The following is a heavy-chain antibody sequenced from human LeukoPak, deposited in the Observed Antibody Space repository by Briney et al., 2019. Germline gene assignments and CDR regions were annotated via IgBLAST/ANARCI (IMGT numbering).Heavy chain of an antibody. CDR1: GYTFTGYY. J-gene: IGHJ5*02. CDR2: MNPNSGNT. D-gene: IGHD5-12*01. Sequence: ASVKVSCKASGYTFTGYYMHWVRQAPGQGLEWMGWMNPNSGNTGYAQKFQGRVTMTRNTSISTAYMELSSLRSEDTAVYYCARAPVATSRLNWFDPWGQGTLVTVSS. CDR3: ARAPVATSRLNWFDP. V-gene: IGHV1-8*02.